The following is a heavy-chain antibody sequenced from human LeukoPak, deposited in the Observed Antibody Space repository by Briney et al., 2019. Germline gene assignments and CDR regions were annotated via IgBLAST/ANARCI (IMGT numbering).Heavy chain of an antibody. D-gene: IGHD4-17*01. V-gene: IGHV3-30*02. Sequence: PGGSLRLSCAASGFTFSSYGMHWVRQAPGKGLGWVSFIRYDGSNKYYADSVKGRFTISRDNSKNTLYLQMNSLRAEDTAVYYCAILMTTVTHFDYWGQGTLVTVSS. CDR1: GFTFSSYG. CDR3: AILMTTVTHFDY. CDR2: IRYDGSNK. J-gene: IGHJ4*02.